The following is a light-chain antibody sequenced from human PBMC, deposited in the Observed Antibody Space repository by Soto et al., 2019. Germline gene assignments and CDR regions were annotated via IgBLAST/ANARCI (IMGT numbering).Light chain of an antibody. CDR2: EGT. CDR1: RSDLGTYNL. CDR3: SSYTNINTRACV. Sequence: QSALTQPASVSGSPGQSITLSCTGTRSDLGTYNLVSWYQQHPGKAPQLMIYEGTKRPSGVSNRFSGSKSGNTASLTISGLQAEDEAEYYCSSYTNINTRACVFGTGTKLTVL. J-gene: IGLJ1*01. V-gene: IGLV2-14*02.